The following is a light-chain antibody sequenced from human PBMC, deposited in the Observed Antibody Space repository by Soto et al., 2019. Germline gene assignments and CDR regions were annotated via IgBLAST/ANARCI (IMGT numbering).Light chain of an antibody. CDR3: QHYGNSPPFT. CDR1: QSVSSSH. CDR2: GAS. J-gene: IGKJ2*01. Sequence: EIVLTPSPGTLSLSPGERATLSCRASQSVSSSHLAWYQQKPGQAPRLLIYGASSRATGIPDRFSGSGSGTDFTPTISQLEPEDFAVYFCQHYGNSPPFTFGQGTKVDNK. V-gene: IGKV3-20*01.